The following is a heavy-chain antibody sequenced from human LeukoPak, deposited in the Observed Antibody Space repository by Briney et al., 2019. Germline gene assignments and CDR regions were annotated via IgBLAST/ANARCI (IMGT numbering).Heavy chain of an antibody. Sequence: GGSLRLSCAASGFTFSNYWMHWVRQAPGKGLVWVSRIASDGSSTTYADSVKGRFSISRDNAKNTLYLQMNSLRVEDTAVYYCARGRPHGNDYWGQGTLVTVSS. D-gene: IGHD4-23*01. CDR2: IASDGSST. CDR1: GFTFSNYW. J-gene: IGHJ4*02. CDR3: ARGRPHGNDY. V-gene: IGHV3-74*01.